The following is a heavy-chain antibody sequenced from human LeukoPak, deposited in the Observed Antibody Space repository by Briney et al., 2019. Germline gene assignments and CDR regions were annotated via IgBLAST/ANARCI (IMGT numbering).Heavy chain of an antibody. J-gene: IGHJ4*02. CDR1: GGSISSGGYY. V-gene: IGHV4-31*03. D-gene: IGHD2-21*01. CDR3: AATSRVVVSFDY. Sequence: TSETLSLTCTVSGGSISSGGYYWSWIRQHPGKGQEWIGYIYYSGSTYYNPSLKSRVTISVDTSKNQFSLKLSSVTAADTAVYYCAATSRVVVSFDYWGQGTLVTVSS. CDR2: IYYSGST.